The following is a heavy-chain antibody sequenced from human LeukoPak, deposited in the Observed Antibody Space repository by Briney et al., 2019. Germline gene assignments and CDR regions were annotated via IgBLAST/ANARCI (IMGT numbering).Heavy chain of an antibody. V-gene: IGHV1-18*01. CDR2: ISAYNGNT. CDR1: GYAFTSYG. Sequence: ASVKVSCKASGYAFTSYGISWVRQAPGQGLEWMGWISAYNGNTNYEQKLQGRVTMTTDTSASTAYMELRSLRSDDTAVYYCARDRTYYYDSSGYDFDYWGQGTLVTVSS. CDR3: ARDRTYYYDSSGYDFDY. J-gene: IGHJ4*02. D-gene: IGHD3-22*01.